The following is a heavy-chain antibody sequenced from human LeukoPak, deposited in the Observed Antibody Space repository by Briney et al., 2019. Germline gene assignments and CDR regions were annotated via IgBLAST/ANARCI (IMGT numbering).Heavy chain of an antibody. CDR2: ISAYNGNT. D-gene: IGHD2-15*01. Sequence: ASVKVSCKASGGTFSSYAISWVRQAPGQGLEWMGWISAYNGNTNYAQKLQGRVTMTTDTSTSTAYMELRSLRSDDTAVYYCARVKITPYYYYMDVWGKGTTVTISS. CDR3: ARVKITPYYYYMDV. V-gene: IGHV1-18*01. CDR1: GGTFSSYA. J-gene: IGHJ6*03.